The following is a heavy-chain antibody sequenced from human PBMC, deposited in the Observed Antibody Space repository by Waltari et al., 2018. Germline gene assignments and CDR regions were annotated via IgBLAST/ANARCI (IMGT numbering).Heavy chain of an antibody. CDR3: TKANGRQRPHAFDI. Sequence: EAQLVESGGGWVQPGMSLRLPCAASEISFENSAMPWVRQGPGKGLEWVAGINWNSGDIGSADSVKGRFTISRDNAKKSLFLQMNSLRGDDTAVYFCTKANGRQRPHAFDIWGQGTMVTVSA. CDR1: EISFENSA. V-gene: IGHV3-9*01. D-gene: IGHD1-1*01. CDR2: INWNSGDI. J-gene: IGHJ3*02.